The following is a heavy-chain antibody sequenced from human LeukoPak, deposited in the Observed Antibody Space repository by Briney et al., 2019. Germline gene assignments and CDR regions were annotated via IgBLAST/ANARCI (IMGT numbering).Heavy chain of an antibody. CDR2: IIPIFGIA. V-gene: IGHV1-69*04. CDR1: GGTFSSYA. J-gene: IGHJ4*02. Sequence: ASVKVSCKASGGTFSSYAISWVRQAPGQGLEWMGRIIPIFGIANYAQKFQGRVTITADKSTSTAYMELSGLRSEDTAVYYCARDTYYYDSSGYYFDYWGQGTLVTVSS. D-gene: IGHD3-22*01. CDR3: ARDTYYYDSSGYYFDY.